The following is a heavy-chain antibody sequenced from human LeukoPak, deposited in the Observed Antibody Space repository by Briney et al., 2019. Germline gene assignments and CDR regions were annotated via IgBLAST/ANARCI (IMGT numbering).Heavy chain of an antibody. CDR3: ARGGKSQVERGFLFFDY. Sequence: SVKVSCKASGGTFSSYAISWVRQAPGQGLEWMGGIIPIFGTASYAQKFQGRVTMTRDMSTSTVYMELSSLRSEDTAVYYCARGGKSQVERGFLFFDYWGQGTLVTVSS. CDR1: GGTFSSYA. V-gene: IGHV1-69*05. D-gene: IGHD3-3*01. J-gene: IGHJ4*02. CDR2: IIPIFGTA.